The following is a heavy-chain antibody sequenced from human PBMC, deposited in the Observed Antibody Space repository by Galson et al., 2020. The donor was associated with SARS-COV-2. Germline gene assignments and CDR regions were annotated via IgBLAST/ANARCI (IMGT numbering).Heavy chain of an antibody. CDR2: ISGSGGST. J-gene: IGHJ4*02. CDR3: AKGKTPAGTTVSPFDY. CDR1: GFTFSSYA. V-gene: IGHV3-23*01. D-gene: IGHD4-17*01. Sequence: GGSLRLSCAASGFTFSSYAMSWVRQAPGKGLEWVSGISGSGGSTYYADSVKSRFNITRDNSKNTLYLQMNSLRAEDTAVYYCAKGKTPAGTTVSPFDYWGQGTLVTVSS.